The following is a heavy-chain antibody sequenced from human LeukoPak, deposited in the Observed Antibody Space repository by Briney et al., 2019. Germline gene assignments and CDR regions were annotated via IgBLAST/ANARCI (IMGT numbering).Heavy chain of an antibody. CDR3: ARDGKAVAVAFDI. CDR2: ISSSSSYI. CDR1: GFTFSSYS. J-gene: IGHJ3*02. D-gene: IGHD6-19*01. V-gene: IGHV3-21*01. Sequence: GGSLRLSRAASGFTFSSYSMNWVRQAPGKGLEWVSSISSSSSYIYYADSVKGRFTISRDNAKNSLYLQMNSLRAEDTAVYYCARDGKAVAVAFDIWGQGTMVTVSS.